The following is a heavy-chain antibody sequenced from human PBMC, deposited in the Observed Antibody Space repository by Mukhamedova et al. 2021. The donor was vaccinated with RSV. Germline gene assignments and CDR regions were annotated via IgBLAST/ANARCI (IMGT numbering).Heavy chain of an antibody. CDR3: AREGDFESAYENWFDP. V-gene: IGHV3-53*01. D-gene: IGHD3-3*01. CDR2: IYAGGTT. J-gene: IGHJ5*02. Sequence: GLEWVSIIYAGGTTYYADSVKGRFTISRDISKNTVYLQMNSLRAEDTAVYYCAREGDFESAYENWFDPWGQGTLVTVSS.